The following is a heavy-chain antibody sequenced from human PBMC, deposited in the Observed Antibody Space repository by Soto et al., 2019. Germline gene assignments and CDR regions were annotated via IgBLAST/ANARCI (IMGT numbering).Heavy chain of an antibody. CDR2: ISQSGFT. D-gene: IGHD6-19*01. V-gene: IGHV4-34*01. CDR1: SESLRGYY. J-gene: IGHJ5*02. CDR3: ARGLFSSGWYSYFDP. Sequence: QVQLQQWGAGLLRPSETLSLTCAVSSESLRGYYWTWIRQSQGKGLEWIGEISQSGFTNYNPSLESRVNMSVDTSKSQFSLHLTSVTAADTAVYYCARGLFSSGWYSYFDPWGQGTPVTVSS.